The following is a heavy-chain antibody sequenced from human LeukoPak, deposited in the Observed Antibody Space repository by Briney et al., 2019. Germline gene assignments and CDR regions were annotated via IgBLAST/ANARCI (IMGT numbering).Heavy chain of an antibody. CDR1: GFSLSTSGVG. V-gene: IGHV2-5*01. Sequence: ESGPTLVKPTQTLTLTCTFSGFSLSTSGVGVGWIRQPPGKALEWLALIYWNDDKRYSPSLKSRLTITKDTSKNQVVLTMTNMDPVDTATYYCAHSMDPLIGGYYFDYWAREPWSPSPQ. J-gene: IGHJ4*02. D-gene: IGHD3-22*01. CDR3: AHSMDPLIGGYYFDY. CDR2: IYWNDDK.